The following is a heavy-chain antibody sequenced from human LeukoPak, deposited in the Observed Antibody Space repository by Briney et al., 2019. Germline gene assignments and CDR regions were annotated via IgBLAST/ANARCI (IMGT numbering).Heavy chain of an antibody. V-gene: IGHV3-48*01. J-gene: IGHJ4*02. CDR2: ISSSSSTI. D-gene: IGHD6-13*01. Sequence: PGGSLRLSCAASGFTFSSYSMNWVRQAPGKGLEWVSYISSSSSTIYYADSVKGRFTISRDNAKNSLYLQMNSLRAEDTAVYYCARDRSSSWYHLGFVDYWGQGTLVTVSS. CDR1: GFTFSSYS. CDR3: ARDRSSSWYHLGFVDY.